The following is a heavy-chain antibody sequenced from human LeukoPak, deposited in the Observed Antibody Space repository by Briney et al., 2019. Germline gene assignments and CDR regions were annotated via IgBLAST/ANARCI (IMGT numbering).Heavy chain of an antibody. Sequence: ASVKVSCKASGYTFTGYYMHWVRQAPGQGLEWMGWINPNSGGTNYAQKFQGWVTMTRDTSISTAYMELSRLRSDDTAVYYCARDLGSGWYRDAFDIWGQGTMVTVSS. CDR2: INPNSGGT. D-gene: IGHD6-19*01. CDR1: GYTFTGYY. CDR3: ARDLGSGWYRDAFDI. J-gene: IGHJ3*02. V-gene: IGHV1-2*04.